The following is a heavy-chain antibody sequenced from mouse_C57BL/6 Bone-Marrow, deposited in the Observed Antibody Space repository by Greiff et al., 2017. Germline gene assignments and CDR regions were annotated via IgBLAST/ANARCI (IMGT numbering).Heavy chain of an antibody. CDR3: TGEYGNGLWFAY. Sequence: QVQLQQSGAELVRPGASVTLSCKASGYTFTDYEMHWVKQTPVHGLEWIGAIDPETGGTAYNQKFTGKAILTADKSSSTAYMELRSLTSEDSAVYYCTGEYGNGLWFAYWGQGTLVTVSA. CDR2: IDPETGGT. V-gene: IGHV1-15*01. CDR1: GYTFTDYE. J-gene: IGHJ3*01. D-gene: IGHD2-1*01.